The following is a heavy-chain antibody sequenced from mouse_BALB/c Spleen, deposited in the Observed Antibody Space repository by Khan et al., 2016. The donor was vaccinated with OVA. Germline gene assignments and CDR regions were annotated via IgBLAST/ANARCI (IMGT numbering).Heavy chain of an antibody. CDR3: ARLAYYYDGGGFAY. D-gene: IGHD1-1*01. V-gene: IGHV5-6*01. Sequence: EVELVESGGDLVKPGGSLKLSCAASGFTFSTYGMSWVRQTPDKRLEWVATVSTGGSYTYSPDSVKGRFTISRDNAKNTLYLQMSSLKSEDTAMVYCARLAYYYDGGGFAYWGQGTLVTVSA. CDR2: VSTGGSYT. CDR1: GFTFSTYG. J-gene: IGHJ3*01.